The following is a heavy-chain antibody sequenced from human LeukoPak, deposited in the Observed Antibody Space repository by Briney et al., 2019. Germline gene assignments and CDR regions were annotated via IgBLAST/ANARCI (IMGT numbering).Heavy chain of an antibody. CDR1: GGSISSSSYY. J-gene: IGHJ4*02. Sequence: SETLSLTCTVSGGSISSSSYYWGGLRQPPGKGGEGVGSIYYSGSTYDNPSHKRRVNICVDTSKNHFSLKLSSVTAADTAVYYCARAVVLRFLEWLPHYFDYWGQGTLVTVSS. CDR3: ARAVVLRFLEWLPHYFDY. V-gene: IGHV4-39*02. CDR2: IYYSGST. D-gene: IGHD3-3*01.